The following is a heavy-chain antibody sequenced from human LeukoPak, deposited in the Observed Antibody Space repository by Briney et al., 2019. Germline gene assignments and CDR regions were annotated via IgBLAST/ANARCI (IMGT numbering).Heavy chain of an antibody. J-gene: IGHJ4*02. Sequence: GRSLSLSCAASGFTFSSYAMHWVRQAPGKGLEWVAVISYDGSNKYYADSVKGRFTISRDNSKNTLYLQMNSLRAEDTAVYYCARLGAESTFDYWGQGTLVTVSS. CDR2: ISYDGSNK. CDR3: ARLGAESTFDY. CDR1: GFTFSSYA. V-gene: IGHV3-30-3*01.